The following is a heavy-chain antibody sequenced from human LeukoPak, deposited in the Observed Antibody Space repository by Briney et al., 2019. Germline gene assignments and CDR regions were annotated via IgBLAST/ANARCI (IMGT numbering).Heavy chain of an antibody. J-gene: IGHJ4*02. V-gene: IGHV3-23*01. D-gene: IGHD3-22*01. CDR1: GFTFSSYG. CDR2: ISGSGGST. CDR3: AKDRDYYDSSGYYYVAPFDY. Sequence: PGGSLRLSCAASGFTFSSYGMSWVRQAPGKGLEWVSAISGSGGSTYYADSVKGRFTISRDNSKNTLYLQMNSLRAEDTAVYYCAKDRDYYDSSGYYYVAPFDYWGQGTLVTVSS.